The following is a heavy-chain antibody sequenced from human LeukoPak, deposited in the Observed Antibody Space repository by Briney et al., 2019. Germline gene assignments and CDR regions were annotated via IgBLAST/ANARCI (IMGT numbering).Heavy chain of an antibody. CDR1: GFTFSSYG. V-gene: IGHV3-23*01. J-gene: IGHJ6*03. Sequence: GGSLRLSCAAPGFTFSSYGMSWVRQAPGKGLEWVSAISGSGGSTYYADSVKGRFTISRDNSKNTLYLQMNSLRAEDTAVYYCAKGSGHEHSYYYYYMDVWGKGTTVTISS. D-gene: IGHD5-12*01. CDR2: ISGSGGST. CDR3: AKGSGHEHSYYYYYMDV.